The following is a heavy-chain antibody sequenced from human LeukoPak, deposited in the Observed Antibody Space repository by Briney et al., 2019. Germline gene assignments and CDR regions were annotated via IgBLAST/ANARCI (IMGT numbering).Heavy chain of an antibody. CDR1: GGTFSSYA. J-gene: IGHJ5*02. CDR2: ISAYNGNT. V-gene: IGHV1-18*01. D-gene: IGHD3-10*01. Sequence: ASVKVSCKASGGTFSSYAISWVRQAAGQGLEWMGWISAYNGNTNYAQKLQGRVTMTTDTSTSTAYMELRSLRSDDTAVYYCARGVRPNWFDPWGQGTLVTVSS. CDR3: ARGVRPNWFDP.